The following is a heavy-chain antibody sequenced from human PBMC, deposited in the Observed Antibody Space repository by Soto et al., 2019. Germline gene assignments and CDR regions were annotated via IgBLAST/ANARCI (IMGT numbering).Heavy chain of an antibody. CDR3: AREKDELRFLEWLFGPFDY. V-gene: IGHV1-69*04. Sequence: ASVKVSCKASGGTFSSYTISWVRQAPGQGLEWMGRIIPILGIANYAQKFQGRVTITADKSTSTAYMELSSLRSEDTAVYYCAREKDELRFLEWLFGPFDYWGQGTLVTVSS. J-gene: IGHJ4*02. D-gene: IGHD3-3*01. CDR2: IIPILGIA. CDR1: GGTFSSYT.